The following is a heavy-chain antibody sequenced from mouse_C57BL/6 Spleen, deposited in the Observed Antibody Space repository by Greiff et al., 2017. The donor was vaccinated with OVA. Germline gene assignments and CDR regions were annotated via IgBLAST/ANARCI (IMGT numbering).Heavy chain of an antibody. D-gene: IGHD2-3*01. V-gene: IGHV1-52*01. J-gene: IGHJ2*01. Sequence: QVQLQQPGAELVRPGSSVKLSCKASGYTFTSYWMHWVKQRPIHGLEWIGNIDPSDSETHYNQKFKDKATLTVDKSSSTAYMQLSSLTSEDSAVYYCARSDGYSYFYYWGQGTTLTVSS. CDR2: IDPSDSET. CDR1: GYTFTSYW. CDR3: ARSDGYSYFYY.